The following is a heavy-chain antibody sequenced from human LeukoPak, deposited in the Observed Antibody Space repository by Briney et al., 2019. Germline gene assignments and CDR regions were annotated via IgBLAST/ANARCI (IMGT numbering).Heavy chain of an antibody. CDR2: INGNGAST. CDR1: GFTFNNHA. CDR3: AKHQGYSYYYLDY. V-gene: IGHV3-23*01. J-gene: IGHJ4*02. D-gene: IGHD5-18*01. Sequence: GGSLRLSCAASGFTFNNHAVSWVRQAPGKGLEWVSGINGNGASTYYSDSVKGRFTISRDNSKNTLYLQMSSLRAEDTAIYYCAKHQGYSYYYLDYWGQGTVVTISS.